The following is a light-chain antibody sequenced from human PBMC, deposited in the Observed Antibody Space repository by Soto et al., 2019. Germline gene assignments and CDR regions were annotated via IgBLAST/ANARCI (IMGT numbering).Light chain of an antibody. CDR1: QSVSNSF. V-gene: IGKV3D-20*01. CDR2: DAS. J-gene: IGKJ4*01. Sequence: EIVLTQSPATLSLSPGERATLSCGASQSVSNSFLAWYQQKPGLAPRLLIYDASSRAAGIPERFSGSGSGTDFTLTISILEPEDFAVYYCQQYGSSPLTFGGGTKVEIK. CDR3: QQYGSSPLT.